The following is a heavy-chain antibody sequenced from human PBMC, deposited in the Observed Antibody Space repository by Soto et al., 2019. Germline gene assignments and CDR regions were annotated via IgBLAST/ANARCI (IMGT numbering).Heavy chain of an antibody. CDR2: IIPIFGTA. CDR1: GGTFSSYA. CDR3: ARTDYYDSSGSQDY. J-gene: IGHJ4*02. V-gene: IGHV1-69*13. D-gene: IGHD3-22*01. Sequence: SVKVSCKASGGTFSSYAISWVRQAPGQGLEWMGGIIPIFGTANYAQKFQGRVTITADESTSTAYMELSSLRSEDTAVYYCARTDYYDSSGSQDYWGQGTLVTVSS.